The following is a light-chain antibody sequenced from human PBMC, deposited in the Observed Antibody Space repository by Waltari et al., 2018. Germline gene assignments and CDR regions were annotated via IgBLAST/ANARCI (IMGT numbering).Light chain of an antibody. CDR2: ESN. V-gene: IGLV1-51*02. CDR3: GTWDTSLNVEL. Sequence: QSVLTQPPSVSAAPGQKVTISCSGSYSNIGTKYVSWYQHLPGTAPKLLMYESNKRPSGIPDRFSGSNSGTTATLGITGLQTGDEADYYCGTWDTSLNVELIGGGTKLTVL. J-gene: IGLJ2*01. CDR1: YSNIGTKY.